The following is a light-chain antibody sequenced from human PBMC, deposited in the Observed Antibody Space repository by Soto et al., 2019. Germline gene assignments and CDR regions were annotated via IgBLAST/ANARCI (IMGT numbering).Light chain of an antibody. CDR1: QTVSRS. J-gene: IGKJ1*01. V-gene: IGKV1-39*01. CDR2: GAS. Sequence: DIQMTQSPSSLSASVGDRVTITCRASQTVSRSLNWYQQISGRAPVLLIYGASSLQSGVPSRFCGSGSGTEFTLTSSRLQPEDFETYYCQQSYHTPQTFGQGTKVEI. CDR3: QQSYHTPQT.